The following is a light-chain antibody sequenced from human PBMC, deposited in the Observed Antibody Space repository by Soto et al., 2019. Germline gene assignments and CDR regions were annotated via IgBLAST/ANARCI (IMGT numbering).Light chain of an antibody. Sequence: QSALTQPASVSESPGQSITISCTGASSDVGGYNSVSWYQQHPGKAPNLLIYDVSNRPSGVSSRFSGSKSGNTASLTISGLQAEDEADYYCSSYTSGSTRVFGGGTQLTVL. V-gene: IGLV2-14*03. J-gene: IGLJ3*02. CDR2: DVS. CDR1: SSDVGGYNS. CDR3: SSYTSGSTRV.